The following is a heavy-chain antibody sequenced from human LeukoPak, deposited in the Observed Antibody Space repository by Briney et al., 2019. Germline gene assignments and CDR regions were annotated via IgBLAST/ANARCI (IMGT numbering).Heavy chain of an antibody. D-gene: IGHD2-15*01. Sequence: KPSETLSLTCCVSGGSISNSYWNWIRQPPGKGLEWIGYISYSGTTNSNPSLKSRVTLSVDTSKNELSLKLNSVTAADTAVYYCARVQDRYFDYWGQGALVTVSS. CDR3: ARVQDRYFDY. J-gene: IGHJ4*02. V-gene: IGHV4-59*08. CDR1: GGSISNSY. CDR2: ISYSGTT.